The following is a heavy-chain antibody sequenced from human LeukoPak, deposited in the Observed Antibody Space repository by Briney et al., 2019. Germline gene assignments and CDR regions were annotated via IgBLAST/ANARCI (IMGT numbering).Heavy chain of an antibody. V-gene: IGHV1-2*02. CDR3: ARGWGPEPAAAFDI. J-gene: IGHJ3*02. Sequence: ASVKVSCKASGYTFTGYYMHWVRQAPGQGLEWMGWINPNSGGTNYAQKFQGRVTMTRDTSISTAYMELSRLRSDDTAVYYCARGWGPEPAAAFDIWGQRTMVTVSS. D-gene: IGHD7-27*01. CDR2: INPNSGGT. CDR1: GYTFTGYY.